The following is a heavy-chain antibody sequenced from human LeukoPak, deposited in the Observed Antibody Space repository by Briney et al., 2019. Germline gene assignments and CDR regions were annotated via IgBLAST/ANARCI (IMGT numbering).Heavy chain of an antibody. CDR1: GSSISSGGYY. CDR2: IYYSGST. V-gene: IGHV4-31*03. D-gene: IGHD3-16*01. CDR3: ARWGREYGMDV. J-gene: IGHJ6*04. Sequence: PSETLSHTCNVSGSSISSGGYYWSWIRQHPGKGLEWIGYIYYSGSTYYNPSLKSRVTISVDTSKNQSSLKLSSVTAADTAVYYCARWGREYGMDVWGKGTTVTVSS.